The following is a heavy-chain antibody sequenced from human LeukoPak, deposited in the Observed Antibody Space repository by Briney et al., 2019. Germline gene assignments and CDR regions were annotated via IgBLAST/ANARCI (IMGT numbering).Heavy chain of an antibody. CDR1: GYTFTSYA. Sequence: GASVRVSCKASGYTFTSYAMHWVRQAPGQRLEWMGWINAGNGNTKYSQEFQGRVTMTRDTSISTAYMELSRLRSDDTAVYYCASGITMTDAYYYYYMDVWGKGTTVTVSS. J-gene: IGHJ6*03. V-gene: IGHV1-3*01. CDR2: INAGNGNT. CDR3: ASGITMTDAYYYYYMDV. D-gene: IGHD3-22*01.